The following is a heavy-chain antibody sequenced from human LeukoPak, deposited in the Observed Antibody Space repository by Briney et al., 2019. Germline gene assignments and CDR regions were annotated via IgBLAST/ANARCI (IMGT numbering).Heavy chain of an antibody. J-gene: IGHJ6*03. D-gene: IGHD3-22*01. CDR3: ARDPTTYYYDSSGYWYYYYYYMDV. CDR2: INSDGSST. CDR1: GFTFSSHW. V-gene: IGHV3-74*01. Sequence: PGGSLRLSCAASGFTFSSHWMHWVRQAPGKGLVWVSRINSDGSSTSYADSVKGRFTISRDNAKNTLYLQMNSLRAEDTAVYYCARDPTTYYYDSSGYWYYYYYYMDVWGKGTTVTVSS.